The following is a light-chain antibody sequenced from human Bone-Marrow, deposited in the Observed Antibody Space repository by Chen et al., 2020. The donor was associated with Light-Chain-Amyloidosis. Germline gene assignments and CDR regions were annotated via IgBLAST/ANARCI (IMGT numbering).Light chain of an antibody. CDR2: AAS. V-gene: IGKV1-16*02. J-gene: IGKJ3*01. CDR1: QDIRNY. CDR3: LQYNTYPRT. Sequence: DIQMTQSPSSLSASVGDRVTITCRASQDIRNYLAWFQQKPGKAPKPLIYAASNLQSGVQSKFSGSGSGTDFTLHISSPQPEDFATYYCLQYNTYPRTFGPGTKVDLK.